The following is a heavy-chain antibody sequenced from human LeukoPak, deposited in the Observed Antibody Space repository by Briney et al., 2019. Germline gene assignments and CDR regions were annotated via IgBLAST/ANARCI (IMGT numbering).Heavy chain of an antibody. CDR1: GYTLTELS. D-gene: IGHD6-19*01. Sequence: ASVTVSCKVSGYTLTELSMHWVRQAPGKGLEWRGGFEPEDGETIYAQKFQGRVTMTEETPTATAYMELSSLRSDDTAVYYCARDQWASGWYFDYWGEGTLVTVSS. J-gene: IGHJ4*02. V-gene: IGHV1-24*01. CDR3: ARDQWASGWYFDY. CDR2: FEPEDGET.